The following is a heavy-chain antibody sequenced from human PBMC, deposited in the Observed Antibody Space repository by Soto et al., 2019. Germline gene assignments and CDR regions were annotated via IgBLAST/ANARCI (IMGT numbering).Heavy chain of an antibody. D-gene: IGHD3-10*01. CDR3: ATGNSYGSGCYPYYMDV. J-gene: IGHJ6*03. V-gene: IGHV3-9*01. Sequence: PGGSLRLSCAASGFTFDDYAMHWVRQAPGKGLEWVSGISWNSGSIGYADSVKGRFTISRDNAKNSLYLQMNSLRAEDTALYYCATGNSYGSGCYPYYMDVWGKGTTVTVSS. CDR2: ISWNSGSI. CDR1: GFTFDDYA.